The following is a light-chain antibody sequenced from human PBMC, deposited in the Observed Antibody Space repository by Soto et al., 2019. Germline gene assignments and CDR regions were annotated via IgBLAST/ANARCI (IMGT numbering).Light chain of an antibody. CDR1: SSDVGGYSY. J-gene: IGLJ2*01. Sequence: QSALTQPPSASGSPGQAVTISCTGTSSDVGGYSYVSWYQQHPGKAPKVMIYEVNKRPSGVPDRFSGSKSGNTASLTVSGLQTEDEDDYYCSSYEGTNNFLVFGGGTKLTVL. V-gene: IGLV2-8*01. CDR2: EVN. CDR3: SSYEGTNNFLV.